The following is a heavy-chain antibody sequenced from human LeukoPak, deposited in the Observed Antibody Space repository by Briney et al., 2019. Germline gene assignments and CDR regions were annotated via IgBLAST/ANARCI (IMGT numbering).Heavy chain of an antibody. Sequence: ASVKVSCKASGYTFTSYGISWVRQAPGQGLERMGWISAYNGNTNYAQKLQGRVTMTTDTSTSTAYMELRSLRSDDTAVYYCARDLRYVWGSYRYPLHYFDYWGQGTLVTVSS. V-gene: IGHV1-18*01. D-gene: IGHD3-16*02. J-gene: IGHJ4*02. CDR1: GYTFTSYG. CDR3: ARDLRYVWGSYRYPLHYFDY. CDR2: ISAYNGNT.